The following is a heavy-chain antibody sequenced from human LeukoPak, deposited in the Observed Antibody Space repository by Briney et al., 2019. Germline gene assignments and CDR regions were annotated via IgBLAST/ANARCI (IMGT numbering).Heavy chain of an antibody. V-gene: IGHV4-34*01. D-gene: IGHD6-13*01. CDR2: INHSGST. J-gene: IGHJ4*02. CDR3: ARGIAAAGTQ. CDR1: GGSFSGYY. Sequence: SETLSLTCAVYGGSFSGYYWSWIRQPPGKGLEWTGEINHSGSTNYNPSLKSRVTISVDTSKNQFSLKLSSVTAADTAVYYCARGIAAAGTQWGQGTLVTVSS.